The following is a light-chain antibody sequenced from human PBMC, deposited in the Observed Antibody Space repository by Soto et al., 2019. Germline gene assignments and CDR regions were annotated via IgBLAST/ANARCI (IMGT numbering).Light chain of an antibody. Sequence: EIVLTQSPGTLSLSPGEGATLSCRASQSVANNYLAWYQQRPGQAPRLLISGASNRATGIPDRFSGSGSGTDFTLTISRLESEDFAVYYCQQYNNWPPLTFGGGTKVEIK. J-gene: IGKJ4*01. CDR2: GAS. CDR1: QSVANNY. CDR3: QQYNNWPPLT. V-gene: IGKV3-20*01.